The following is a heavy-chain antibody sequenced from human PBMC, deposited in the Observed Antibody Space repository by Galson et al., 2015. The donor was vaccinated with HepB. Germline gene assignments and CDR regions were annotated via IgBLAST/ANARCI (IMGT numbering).Heavy chain of an antibody. CDR2: ISSSGSTI. Sequence: SLRLSCAASGFTFSDYYMSWIRQAPGKGLEWVSYISSSGSTIYYADSVKGRFTISRDNAKNSLYLQMNSLRAEDTAVYYCARDSPPWGSSSWYVEYGRYGMDVWGQGTTVTVSS. J-gene: IGHJ6*02. CDR1: GFTFSDYY. D-gene: IGHD6-13*01. V-gene: IGHV3-11*01. CDR3: ARDSPPWGSSSWYVEYGRYGMDV.